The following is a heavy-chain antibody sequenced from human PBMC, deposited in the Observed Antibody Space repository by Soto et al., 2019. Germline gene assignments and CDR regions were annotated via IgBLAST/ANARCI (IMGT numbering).Heavy chain of an antibody. CDR2: ISGGGSSGTTT. Sequence: GGSLRLSCAASGFTFSSSAMTWVRQAPGEGLEWVSTISGGGSSGTTTYYADSVKGRFTISRDNSKNTLYLQMSSLRAEDTAVYYCVKDWSGNTCPCMDVWGQGTTVTVSS. D-gene: IGHD3-3*01. CDR1: GFTFSSSA. V-gene: IGHV3-23*01. J-gene: IGHJ6*02. CDR3: VKDWSGNTCPCMDV.